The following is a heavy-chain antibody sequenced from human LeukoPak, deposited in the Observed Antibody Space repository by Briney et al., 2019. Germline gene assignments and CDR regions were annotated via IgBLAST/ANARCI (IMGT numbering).Heavy chain of an antibody. CDR3: GRETDFGVVTN. CDR1: GDSVSSNGAS. Sequence: QTLSLTCAISGDSVSSNGASWNWIRQSPSRGLEWLGRTYYRSQQWHSDYAPSVKGRITLNPDTSKNQFSLQLNSVTPEDTAVYYCGRETDFGVVTNWGQGTLVTVSS. D-gene: IGHD3-3*01. CDR2: TYYRSQQWHS. V-gene: IGHV6-1*01. J-gene: IGHJ4*02.